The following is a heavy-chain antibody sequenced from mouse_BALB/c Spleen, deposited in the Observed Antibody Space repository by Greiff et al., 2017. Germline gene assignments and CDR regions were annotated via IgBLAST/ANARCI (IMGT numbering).Heavy chain of an antibody. CDR3: ASPHYYGSSVCAY. J-gene: IGHJ3*01. CDR1: GFTFSSFG. V-gene: IGHV5-17*02. CDR2: ISSGSSTI. D-gene: IGHD1-1*01. Sequence: EVQGVESGGGLVQPGGSRKLSCAASGFTFSSFGMHWVRQAPEKGLEWVAYISSGSSTIYYADTVKGRFTISRDNPKNTLFLQMTSLRSEDTAMYYCASPHYYGSSVCAYWGQGTLVTVSA.